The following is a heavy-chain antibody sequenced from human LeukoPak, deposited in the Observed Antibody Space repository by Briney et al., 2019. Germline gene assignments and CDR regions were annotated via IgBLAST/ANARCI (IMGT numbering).Heavy chain of an antibody. V-gene: IGHV3-11*01. CDR2: ISSSGSTI. D-gene: IGHD3-22*01. J-gene: IGHJ4*02. Sequence: GGSLRLSCAASGFTFSDYYMSWIRQAPGKGLEWVSYISSSGSTIYYADSVKGRFTISRDNAENSLYLQMNSLRAEDTAVYYCARVGPKYYYDSSGYYLGYWGQGTLVTVSS. CDR3: ARVGPKYYYDSSGYYLGY. CDR1: GFTFSDYY.